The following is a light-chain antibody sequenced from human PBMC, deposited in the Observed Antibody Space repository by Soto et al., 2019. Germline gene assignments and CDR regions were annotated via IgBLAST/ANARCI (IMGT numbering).Light chain of an antibody. J-gene: IGKJ1*01. CDR1: QSVSSNY. CDR3: QHYDSSPWT. Sequence: EIVLTQSPGTLSLSPGERATLSCRASQSVSSNYLAWYQQKPGQAPRLLIYGASARATGIPDRFSGSGSGTDVTLTISRLEPEDFAVYFCQHYDSSPWTFGQGTKVEIK. CDR2: GAS. V-gene: IGKV3-20*01.